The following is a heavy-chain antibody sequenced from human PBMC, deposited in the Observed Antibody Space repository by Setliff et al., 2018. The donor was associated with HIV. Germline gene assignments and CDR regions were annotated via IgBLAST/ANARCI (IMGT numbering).Heavy chain of an antibody. Sequence: SETLSLTCAVYAGSFSGYYWSWIRQPSGKGLEWIGEINHSGSTNYNPSFKSRVTISVDTSKNQFSLKLSSVTAADTAVYYCARGRRNEWELLLLAFDMWGQGTMVTVSS. J-gene: IGHJ3*02. CDR2: INHSGST. CDR1: AGSFSGYY. CDR3: ARGRRNEWELLLLAFDM. V-gene: IGHV4-34*01. D-gene: IGHD1-26*01.